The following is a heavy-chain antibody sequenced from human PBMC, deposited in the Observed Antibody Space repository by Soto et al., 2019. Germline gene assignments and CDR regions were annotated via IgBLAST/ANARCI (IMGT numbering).Heavy chain of an antibody. CDR2: INHSGST. J-gene: IGHJ4*02. CDR3: ARERGGATMFDY. V-gene: IGHV4-34*01. CDR1: GGSLSGYY. D-gene: IGHD5-12*01. Sequence: QVQLQQWGAGLLKPSETLSLTCAVYGGSLSGYYWSWIRQPPGKGLEWIGEINHSGSTNYNPSLKSRVTISVDTSKNQLSLKLSSVTAADTAVYYCARERGGATMFDYWGQGTLVTVYS.